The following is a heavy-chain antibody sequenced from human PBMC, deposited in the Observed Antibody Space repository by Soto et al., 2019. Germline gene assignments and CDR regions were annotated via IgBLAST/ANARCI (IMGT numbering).Heavy chain of an antibody. CDR1: GGSISSGGYY. V-gene: IGHV4-31*03. D-gene: IGHD3-9*01. CDR3: ARAGLLSDILTGYYPGYYYYYGMDV. Sequence: ASETLSLTCTVSGGSISSGGYYWSWIRQHPGKGLEWIGYIYYSGSTYYNPSLKSRVTISVDTSKNQFSLKLSSVTAADTAVYYCARAGLLSDILTGYYPGYYYYYGMDVWGQGTTVTVSS. CDR2: IYYSGST. J-gene: IGHJ6*02.